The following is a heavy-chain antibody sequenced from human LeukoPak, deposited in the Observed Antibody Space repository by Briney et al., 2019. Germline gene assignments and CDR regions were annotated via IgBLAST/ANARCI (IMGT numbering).Heavy chain of an antibody. CDR1: GFSFSTFT. Sequence: SGGSLRLSCAASGFSFSTFTMHWVRKAPGKGLEWVAVISYDGSNKNYADSVKGRFTISRDNSKNTLYLQMNSLRGEDTALYYCARQDDYSFDYWGQGTLVPVSS. J-gene: IGHJ4*02. V-gene: IGHV3-30*04. CDR2: ISYDGSNK. D-gene: IGHD4-11*01. CDR3: ARQDDYSFDY.